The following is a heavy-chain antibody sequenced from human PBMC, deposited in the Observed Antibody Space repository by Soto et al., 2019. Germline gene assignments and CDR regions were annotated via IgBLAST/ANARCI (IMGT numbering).Heavy chain of an antibody. CDR1: SGSISSGGYS. CDR3: ARQREWLLTYYFDY. J-gene: IGHJ4*02. Sequence: SETLSLTCAVSSGSISSGGYSWSWIRQPPGKGLEWIGYIYHSGSTYYNPSLKSRVTISVDRSKNQFSLKLSSVTAADTAVYYCARQREWLLTYYFDYWGQGTLVTVST. CDR2: IYHSGST. D-gene: IGHD3-3*01. V-gene: IGHV4-30-2*01.